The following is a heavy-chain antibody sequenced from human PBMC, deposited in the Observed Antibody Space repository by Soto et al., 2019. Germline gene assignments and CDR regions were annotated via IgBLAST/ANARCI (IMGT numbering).Heavy chain of an antibody. J-gene: IGHJ3*02. CDR3: ARESVVTMMADI. CDR2: IYTSGTT. CDR1: GGSISSGDYF. Sequence: QVQLQESGPGLVKPSQTLSLTCNVSGGSISSGDYFWSWIRQPPGKGLECIGYIYTSGTTYYNPSLQSRLTISLDASKIQFSLTLRSVTPADTALYYCARESVVTMMADIWCQGSMVTVSS. V-gene: IGHV4-30-4*01. D-gene: IGHD3-22*01.